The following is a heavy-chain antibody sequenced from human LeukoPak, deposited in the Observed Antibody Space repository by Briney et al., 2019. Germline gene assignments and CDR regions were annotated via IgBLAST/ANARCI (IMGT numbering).Heavy chain of an antibody. CDR3: ARGWVYLDGLLYVGGAAAIDF. D-gene: IGHD3-9*01. CDR1: GFTFSSYG. CDR2: LAHDGSEK. V-gene: IGHV3-7*01. J-gene: IGHJ3*01. Sequence: GGSLRLSRAASGFTFSSYGMSWARHAPGKGLESVANLAHDGSEKYSVDSVKSRFTISRDNAKNSLYLQMNSLRAQDTAVYYWARGWVYLDGLLYVGGAAAIDFWGQGTMVTVSS.